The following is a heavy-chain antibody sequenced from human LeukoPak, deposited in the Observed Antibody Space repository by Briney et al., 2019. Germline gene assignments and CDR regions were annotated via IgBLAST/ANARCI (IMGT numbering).Heavy chain of an antibody. CDR2: INPSIDST. D-gene: IGHD3-16*01. J-gene: IGHJ4*02. CDR3: ARDNYNWGNDY. V-gene: IGHV1-46*01. Sequence: ASVKVSCKASGYTFTNYYLHWVRQAPGQGLEWMGIINPSIDSTSYAQKFQARVTMTRDTSTSTVYMELSSLRSEDTAVYYCARDNYNWGNDYWGQGTLVTVSS. CDR1: GYTFTNYY.